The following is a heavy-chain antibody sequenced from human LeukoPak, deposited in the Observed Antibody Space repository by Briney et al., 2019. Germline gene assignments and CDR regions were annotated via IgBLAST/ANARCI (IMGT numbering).Heavy chain of an antibody. CDR2: INPSGGST. Sequence: GASVKVSCKASGYTFTSCYMHWVRQAPGQGLEWMGIINPSGGSTSYAQKFQGRVTMTRDMSTSTVYMELSSLRSEDTAVYYCAKPSSETDAFDIWGQGTMVTVSS. CDR1: GYTFTSCY. J-gene: IGHJ3*02. CDR3: AKPSSETDAFDI. D-gene: IGHD3-10*01. V-gene: IGHV1-46*01.